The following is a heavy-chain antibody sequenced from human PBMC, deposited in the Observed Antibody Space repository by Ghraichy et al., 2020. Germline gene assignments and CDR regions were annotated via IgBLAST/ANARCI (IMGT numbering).Heavy chain of an antibody. J-gene: IGHJ4*02. Sequence: LSLTCTVSGGSINSDGYYWSWIRQHPGRGLEWIGYIFYSGTFYYSPSLRSRVTISADRSKNQFSLKLSSVTAADTAVYYCATGNGDFRLDYWGQGALVTVSS. D-gene: IGHD4-17*01. CDR3: ATGNGDFRLDY. CDR1: GGSINSDGYY. CDR2: IFYSGTF. V-gene: IGHV4-31*03.